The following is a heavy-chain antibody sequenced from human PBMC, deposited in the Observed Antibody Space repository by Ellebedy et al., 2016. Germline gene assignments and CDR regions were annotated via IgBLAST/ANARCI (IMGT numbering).Heavy chain of an antibody. D-gene: IGHD3-10*01. CDR3: ARTTDYYGSGSYGGYGMDV. V-gene: IGHV3-23*01. Sequence: GGSLRLSCAASGFTFSGYAMSWVRQAPGKGLEWVSGMTSSGGSTYYADSVKGRFTISRDNSKNTLYLQMNSLRAEDTAVYYCARTTDYYGSGSYGGYGMDVWGQGTTVTVSS. J-gene: IGHJ6*02. CDR1: GFTFSGYA. CDR2: MTSSGGST.